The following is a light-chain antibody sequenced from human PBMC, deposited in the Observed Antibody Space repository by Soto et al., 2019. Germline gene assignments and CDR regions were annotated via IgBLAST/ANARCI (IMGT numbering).Light chain of an antibody. CDR1: QSVSSY. CDR3: QQRSNWPGT. V-gene: IGKV3-11*01. J-gene: IGKJ4*01. CDR2: DAS. Sequence: EIVLTQSPATLSLSPGERATLSCRASQSVSSYLGWYQQKPGQAPRLLIYDASNMATGIPTRFSGSGSGTDFTLTISSLEPEDFAVYYWQQRSNWPGTFGGGTKVEIK.